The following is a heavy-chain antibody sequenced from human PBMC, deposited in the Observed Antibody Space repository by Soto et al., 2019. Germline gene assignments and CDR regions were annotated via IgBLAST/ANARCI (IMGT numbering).Heavy chain of an antibody. V-gene: IGHV3-30*09. CDR2: ISSDGTNK. CDR3: ARSFTRAVTGYYFDN. J-gene: IGHJ4*02. Sequence: QVQLVESGGGVVQPGKSLRLSCAASGFTFSSYAMHWVRQAPGKGLEWVAVISSDGTNKYFADSVKGRFAISRDNSKNTVDLQMNSLRNEDTAVYYCARSFTRAVTGYYFDNWGQGTLVTVSS. CDR1: GFTFSSYA. D-gene: IGHD6-19*01.